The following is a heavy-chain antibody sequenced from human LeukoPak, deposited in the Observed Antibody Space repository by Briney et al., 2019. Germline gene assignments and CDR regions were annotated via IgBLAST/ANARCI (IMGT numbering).Heavy chain of an antibody. Sequence: SVKVSCKASGGTFSSYAISWVRQAPGQGLEWMGGIIPIFGTANYAQKFQGRVKITEDESTSTAYMELGSLRSEDTAVYYCVRGRAGPLLFDYWGQGTLVTVSS. V-gene: IGHV1-69*01. J-gene: IGHJ4*02. CDR3: VRGRAGPLLFDY. D-gene: IGHD2-15*01. CDR2: IIPIFGTA. CDR1: GGTFSSYA.